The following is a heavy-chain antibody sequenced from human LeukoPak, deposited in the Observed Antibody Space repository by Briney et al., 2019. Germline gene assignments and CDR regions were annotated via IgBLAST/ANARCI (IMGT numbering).Heavy chain of an antibody. V-gene: IGHV3-23*01. CDR1: GFTFSSYA. D-gene: IGHD6-6*01. CDR3: AKDLTEYSSSLGLDY. Sequence: GGSLRLSCAASGFTFSSYAMSWVRQAPGEWLEWVSAISGSGGSTYYTDSVKGRFTISRDNSKNTLYLQMNSLRAEDTAVYYCAKDLTEYSSSLGLDYWGQGALVTVSS. CDR2: ISGSGGST. J-gene: IGHJ4*02.